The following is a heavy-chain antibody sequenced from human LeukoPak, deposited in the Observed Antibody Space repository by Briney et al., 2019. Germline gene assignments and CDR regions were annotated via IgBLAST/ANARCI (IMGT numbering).Heavy chain of an antibody. J-gene: IGHJ2*01. CDR1: GGSISSSSYY. D-gene: IGHD7-27*01. V-gene: IGHV4-39*07. Sequence: SETLSLTCTVSGGSISSSSYYWGWIRQPPGKGLEWIGSIYYSGGTYYNPSLKSRVTISVDTSKNQFSLKLSSVTAADTAVYYCARDEAGDSFGYFDLWGRGTLVTVSS. CDR3: ARDEAGDSFGYFDL. CDR2: IYYSGGT.